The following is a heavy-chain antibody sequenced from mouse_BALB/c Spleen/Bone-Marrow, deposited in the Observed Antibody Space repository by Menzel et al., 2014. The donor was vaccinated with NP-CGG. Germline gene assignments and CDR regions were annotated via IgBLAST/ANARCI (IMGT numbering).Heavy chain of an antibody. V-gene: IGHV5-17*02. J-gene: IGHJ2*01. CDR2: ISSGSSTI. CDR3: ARSRFPDYGSSPFDY. CDR1: GFTFSSFG. D-gene: IGHD1-1*01. Sequence: EVKLVESGGGLVQPGGSRKLSCAASGFTFSSFGMHWVRQAPEKGLEWVAYISSGSSTIYYADTVRGRFTISRDSPKNILFLQMTSLRSEDTAMYYCARSRFPDYGSSPFDYWGQGTTLTVSS.